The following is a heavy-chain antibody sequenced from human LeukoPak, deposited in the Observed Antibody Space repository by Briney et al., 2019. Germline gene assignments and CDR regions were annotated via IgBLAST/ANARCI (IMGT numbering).Heavy chain of an antibody. Sequence: PSETLSLTCVASGGSIDSTNWWNWVRPPPGKGLEGFGEINHDGRINYNPSLKSRVTLSVDKSNNQFSLRLNSVTAADTAMYYCARSHDHLWGNYPDYWGQGTLVTVSS. J-gene: IGHJ4*02. V-gene: IGHV4/OR15-8*01. CDR3: ARSHDHLWGNYPDY. CDR1: GGSIDSTNW. D-gene: IGHD3-16*02. CDR2: INHDGRI.